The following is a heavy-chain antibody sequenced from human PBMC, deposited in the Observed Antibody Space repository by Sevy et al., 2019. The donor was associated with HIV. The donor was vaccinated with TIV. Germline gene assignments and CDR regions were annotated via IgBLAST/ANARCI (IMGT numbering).Heavy chain of an antibody. J-gene: IGHJ3*02. Sequence: GGSLRLSCAASGFTFSSYEMNWVRQAPGKGLEWVSYISSSGSTIYYADSVKGRFTISRDNAKNSLYLQMNSLRAEDTAVYYCARGGEWLAGDAFDIWGQGTMVTVSS. CDR3: ARGGEWLAGDAFDI. V-gene: IGHV3-48*03. D-gene: IGHD6-19*01. CDR1: GFTFSSYE. CDR2: ISSSGSTI.